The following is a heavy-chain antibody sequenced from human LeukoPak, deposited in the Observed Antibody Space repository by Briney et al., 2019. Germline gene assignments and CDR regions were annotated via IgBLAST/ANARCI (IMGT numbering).Heavy chain of an antibody. D-gene: IGHD1-26*01. CDR3: ARDLGGIAGS. J-gene: IGHJ4*02. V-gene: IGHV3-74*01. CDR2: INEDGSIT. Sequence: GGSLRLSCAASGFTFTRYWMHWVRQVPGKGLDWVSRINEDGSITTHADSVRGRFTISRDNARDTLYLQMNSLRSEDTAVYYYARDLGGIAGSWGQGTLVTVSS. CDR1: GFTFTRYW.